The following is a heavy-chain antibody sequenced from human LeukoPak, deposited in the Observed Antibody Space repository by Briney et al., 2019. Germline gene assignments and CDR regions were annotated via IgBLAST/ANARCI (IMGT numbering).Heavy chain of an antibody. D-gene: IGHD3-22*01. CDR1: GGSISSSSYY. CDR2: IYYSGST. V-gene: IGHV4-39*01. J-gene: IGHJ5*02. CDR3: ARRFSYYYDSSGYLNWFDP. Sequence: PSETLSLTCTVSGGSISSSSYYWGWIRQPPGKGLEWIGSIYYSGSTYYNPSLKSRVTISVDTSKNQFSLKLSSVTAADTAVYYCARRFSYYYDSSGYLNWFDPWGQGTLVTVSS.